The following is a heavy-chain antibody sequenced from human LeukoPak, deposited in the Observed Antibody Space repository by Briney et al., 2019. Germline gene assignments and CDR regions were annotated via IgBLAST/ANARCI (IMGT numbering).Heavy chain of an antibody. Sequence: PSETLSLTCTVSGGSISSSSSYWGWIRQPPGKGLEWIGSIYYSGSTYYNPSLKSRVTISVDTSKNQFSLKLSSVTAADTAVYYCARLGAGDAFDIWGQGTMVTVSS. J-gene: IGHJ3*02. CDR1: GGSISSSSSY. CDR3: ARLGAGDAFDI. V-gene: IGHV4-39*01. CDR2: IYYSGST.